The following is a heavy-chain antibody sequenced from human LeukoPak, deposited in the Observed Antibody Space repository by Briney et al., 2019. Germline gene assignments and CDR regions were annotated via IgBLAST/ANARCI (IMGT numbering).Heavy chain of an antibody. CDR1: GYSFTSYW. CDR3: ARHYRDYYDNSGLADY. CDR2: IYPGDSDT. Sequence: GESLKISCKGSGYSFTSYWIGWVRQMPGKGLEWMGIIYPGDSDTRYSPSFQGQVTISADKSISTAYLQWSSLKASDTAMYYCARHYRDYYDNSGLADYWGQGTLVTVSS. J-gene: IGHJ4*02. V-gene: IGHV5-51*01. D-gene: IGHD3-22*01.